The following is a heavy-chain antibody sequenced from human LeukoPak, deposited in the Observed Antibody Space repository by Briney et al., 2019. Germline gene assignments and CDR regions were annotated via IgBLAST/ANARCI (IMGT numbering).Heavy chain of an antibody. CDR3: GRVGGRSVAAKGDAFDI. Sequence: GGSLRLSCAASGFTFSSYAMYWVRQAPGKGLEWVAVTSYDGSNKYYADSVKGRFTISRDNARNSMYLQMNSLRAEDTAMYYCGRVGGRSVAAKGDAFDIWGQGTMVTVSS. V-gene: IGHV3-30-3*01. D-gene: IGHD6-6*01. CDR2: TSYDGSNK. J-gene: IGHJ3*02. CDR1: GFTFSSYA.